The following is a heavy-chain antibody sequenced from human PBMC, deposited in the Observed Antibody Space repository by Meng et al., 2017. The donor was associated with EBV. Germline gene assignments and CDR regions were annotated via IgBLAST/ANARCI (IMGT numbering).Heavy chain of an antibody. V-gene: IGHV1-69*01. CDR1: GGTFRSDA. CDR2: LIPMFGAP. Sequence: QVQLVQSGAEVKKPXSSVKVXCRTSGGTFRSDAVSWVRQAPGQGLEWMGGLIPMFGAPNYAQKFQGRVTIIADESTSTHTMELNSLRSEDTAMYYCASESGRGYTPDYRGQGTMVTVSA. D-gene: IGHD3-10*01. CDR3: ASESGRGYTPDY. J-gene: IGHJ4*02.